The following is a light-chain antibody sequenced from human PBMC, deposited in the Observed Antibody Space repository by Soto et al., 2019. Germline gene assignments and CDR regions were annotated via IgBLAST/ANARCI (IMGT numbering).Light chain of an antibody. CDR1: SSNIESNT. CDR2: SNY. CDR3: AAWDDILNGYV. Sequence: VLTQPPSASGTPGQKVTISCSGSSSNIESNTVTWYQQLPGTAPKLVIYSNYDRPSGVPDRFSGSTSGTSASLVIRGLQSEDEADYYCAAWDDILNGYVFGDGTKVTVL. J-gene: IGLJ1*01. V-gene: IGLV1-44*01.